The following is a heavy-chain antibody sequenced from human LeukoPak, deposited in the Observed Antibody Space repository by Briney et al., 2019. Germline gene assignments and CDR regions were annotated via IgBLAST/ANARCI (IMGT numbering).Heavy chain of an antibody. D-gene: IGHD4-17*01. CDR2: IKQDGSEK. V-gene: IGHV3-7*01. CDR3: ARAPGEGWFDP. Sequence: GGSLRLSCAASGFTFSSYWMSWVRQAPGKGLDGVASIKQDGSEKYYVDSVKGRFTISRDNAKNSPYLQMNSLRAEDTALYYCARAPGEGWFDPWGQGTLVTVSS. J-gene: IGHJ5*02. CDR1: GFTFSSYW.